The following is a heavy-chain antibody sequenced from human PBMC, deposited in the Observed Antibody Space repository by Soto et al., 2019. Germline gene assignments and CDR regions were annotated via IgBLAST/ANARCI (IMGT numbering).Heavy chain of an antibody. CDR2: TYYMAKRYN. V-gene: IGHV6-1*01. CDR1: GDSVSSNIAA. CDR3: ARDLNASTYNWFDP. J-gene: IGHJ5*02. Sequence: SQTLALTCAISGDSVSSNIAAWNWISQSPSGGLGWLGRTYYMAKRYNDYGVSVKSRITINPDTSKNQCYLQLNSVTPEDTAVYFCARDLNASTYNWFDPWGQGTLVTVSS.